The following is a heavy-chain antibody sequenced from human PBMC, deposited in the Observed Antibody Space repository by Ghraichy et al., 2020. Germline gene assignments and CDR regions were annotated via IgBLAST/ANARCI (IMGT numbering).Heavy chain of an antibody. CDR1: GGSVSSGSYY. J-gene: IGHJ4*02. Sequence: SETLSLTCTVSGGSVSSGSYYWSWIRQPPGKGLEWIGYIYYSGSTNYNPSLKSRVTISVDTSKNQFSLKLSSVTAADTAVYYCAREGVNGYNTLFDYWGQGTLVTVSS. CDR3: AREGVNGYNTLFDY. D-gene: IGHD5-24*01. V-gene: IGHV4-61*01. CDR2: IYYSGST.